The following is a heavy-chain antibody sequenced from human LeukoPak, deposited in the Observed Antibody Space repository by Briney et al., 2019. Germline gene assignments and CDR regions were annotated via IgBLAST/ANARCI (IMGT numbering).Heavy chain of an antibody. CDR1: VDSIIRGYD. CDR3: VQLSGYSSSWLRFDP. Sequence: SETLSPTCTVSVDSIIRGYDWGGIRQPPGKGLEWIGSIYHSGSTYYNPSLKSRVTISVDTSKNQFSLKLSSVTAADTAVYYCVQLSGYSSSWLRFDPWGQGTLVTVSS. V-gene: IGHV4-38-2*02. D-gene: IGHD6-13*01. J-gene: IGHJ5*02. CDR2: IYHSGST.